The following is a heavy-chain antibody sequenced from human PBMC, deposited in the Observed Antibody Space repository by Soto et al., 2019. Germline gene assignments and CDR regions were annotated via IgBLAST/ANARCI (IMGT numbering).Heavy chain of an antibody. CDR2: IYWDDDE. CDR3: AQRPRRYSYHFHY. Sequence: QITLKESGPTLVKPTQTLTLTCTFSGFSLTTRGVGVGWIRQPPGKALEWLALIYWDDDEGYSTSLKSRLTITNDHSKNQVGLTISNMDPVDTATYYCAQRPRRYSYHFHYWGQGTLVTVSS. J-gene: IGHJ4*02. CDR1: GFSLTTRGVG. V-gene: IGHV2-5*02. D-gene: IGHD5-18*01.